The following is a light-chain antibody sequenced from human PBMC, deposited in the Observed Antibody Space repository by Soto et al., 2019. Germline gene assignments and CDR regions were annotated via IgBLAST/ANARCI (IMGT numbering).Light chain of an antibody. Sequence: DIQLTQSPSFLSASVGDRVTITCRASQGISSFVAWYQQKPGKAPNLLIYAASTSQSGVPSRFSGSGSGTEFTLTISSLQPEDFATYYCQQLNSYPLTFGGGTKVDIK. CDR1: QGISSF. CDR3: QQLNSYPLT. CDR2: AAS. J-gene: IGKJ4*01. V-gene: IGKV1-9*01.